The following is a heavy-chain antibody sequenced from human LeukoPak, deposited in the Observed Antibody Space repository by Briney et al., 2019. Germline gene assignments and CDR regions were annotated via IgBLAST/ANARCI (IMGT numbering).Heavy chain of an antibody. Sequence: PGGSLRLSCAASGFTFSSYSMNWIRQAPGKGLEWISSISSSSSYIYYADSVKGRFTIYRDNAKISLYLQMNSLRAEDTAVYYCARDRDCSSTSCYRGAFDIWGQGTMVTVSS. J-gene: IGHJ3*02. CDR3: ARDRDCSSTSCYRGAFDI. CDR1: GFTFSSYS. V-gene: IGHV3-21*01. D-gene: IGHD2-2*01. CDR2: ISSSSSYI.